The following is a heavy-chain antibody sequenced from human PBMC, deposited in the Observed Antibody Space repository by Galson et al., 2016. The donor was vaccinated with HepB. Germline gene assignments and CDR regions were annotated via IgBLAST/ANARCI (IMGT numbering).Heavy chain of an antibody. CDR2: IGAARGDT. D-gene: IGHD2-21*01. CDR1: GYTFTNFG. Sequence: SVKVSCKASGYTFTNFGITWLRQAPGQGLEWMGWIGAARGDTNYAQKFQGRLTMTRDTSTTTAYMELVYLRSDDTAVYFCASAHIFYCGGDVCHGYVACEVWGQGTTVIVSS. V-gene: IGHV1-18*04. J-gene: IGHJ3*01. CDR3: ASAHIFYCGGDVCHGYVACEV.